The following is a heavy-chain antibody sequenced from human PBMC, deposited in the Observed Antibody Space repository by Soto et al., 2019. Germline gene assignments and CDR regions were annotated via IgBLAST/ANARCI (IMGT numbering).Heavy chain of an antibody. J-gene: IGHJ5*02. CDR1: GGSLSDDV. Sequence: ASVKVACTASGGSLSDDVIGWVRQAPGQGLEWMGWISAYNGNTNYAQKLQGRVTMTTDTSTSTAYMELRSLRSHDTAVYYCARAGDYCISTSCAYSAPYTWFDPWGQGTLVTVSS. D-gene: IGHD2-2*01. V-gene: IGHV1-18*01. CDR2: ISAYNGNT. CDR3: ARAGDYCISTSCAYSAPYTWFDP.